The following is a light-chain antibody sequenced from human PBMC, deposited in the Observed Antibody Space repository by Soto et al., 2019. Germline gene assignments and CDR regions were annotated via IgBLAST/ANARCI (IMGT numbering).Light chain of an antibody. Sequence: QSVLTQPPSASGTPGQRVTIACSGSSSNIGSTTVKWYQQLPGTAPKLLIYNNNHRPSGVPDRFSGSKSGTSASLAISGLQSEDEADYYCAAWDDSLNGVVFGGGTQLTVL. CDR1: SSNIGSTT. CDR3: AAWDDSLNGVV. CDR2: NNN. V-gene: IGLV1-44*01. J-gene: IGLJ3*02.